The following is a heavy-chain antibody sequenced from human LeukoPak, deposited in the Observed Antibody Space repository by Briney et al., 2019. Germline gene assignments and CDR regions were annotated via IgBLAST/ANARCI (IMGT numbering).Heavy chain of an antibody. D-gene: IGHD6-13*01. CDR2: IIPIFGTA. Sequence: SVKVSCKASGGTFSSYAISWVRQAPGQGLEWMGGIIPIFGTANYAQKFQGRVTITADESTSTAYMELSSLRSEDTAVYYCARAQYSSSWYSLGPSVSYYYYYMDVWGKGTTVTISS. CDR3: ARAQYSSSWYSLGPSVSYYYYYMDV. CDR1: GGTFSSYA. V-gene: IGHV1-69*01. J-gene: IGHJ6*03.